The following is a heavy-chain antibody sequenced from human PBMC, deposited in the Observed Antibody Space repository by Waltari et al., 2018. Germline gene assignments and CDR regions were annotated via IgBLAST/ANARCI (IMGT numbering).Heavy chain of an antibody. Sequence: QLQLQASGPGLVKPSETLSLTCTVSGRSISSSSYYLGWLRQPPGKGLEWIGSIYYSGSTDYNPSLKSRVTISVETAKNQCSLKLSSVTAAGTAVYYCARGQWVGGTTGYWGQGTLVTVSS. J-gene: IGHJ4*02. V-gene: IGHV4-39*07. CDR3: ARGQWVGGTTGY. D-gene: IGHD1-26*01. CDR2: IYYSGST. CDR1: GRSISSSSYY.